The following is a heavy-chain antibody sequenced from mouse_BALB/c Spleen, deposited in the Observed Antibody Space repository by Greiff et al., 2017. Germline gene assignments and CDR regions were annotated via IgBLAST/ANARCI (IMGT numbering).Heavy chain of an antibody. J-gene: IGHJ1*01. Sequence: EVQGVESGGGLVKPGGSLKLSCAASGFTFSSYAMSWVRQTPEKRLEWVATISSGGSYTYYPDSVKGRFTISRDNAKNTLYLQMSSLRSEDTAMYYCARPYGNYPYFDVWGAGTTVTVSS. V-gene: IGHV5-9-3*01. CDR1: GFTFSSYA. CDR3: ARPYGNYPYFDV. D-gene: IGHD2-10*02. CDR2: ISSGGSYT.